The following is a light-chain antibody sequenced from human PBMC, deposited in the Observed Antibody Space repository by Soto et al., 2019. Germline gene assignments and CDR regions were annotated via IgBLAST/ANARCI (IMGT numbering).Light chain of an antibody. V-gene: IGKV3D-15*01. J-gene: IGKJ5*01. CDR3: QQYNNWPPIT. CDR2: GAS. CDR1: QSVSSK. Sequence: ETVMTQSPATLSVSPGERATLSCRAGQSVSSKLALYQQKPGQAPRLLIYGASTRATGIPARFSGSGSGTEFTLTISSLQSEDFAVYYCQQYNNWPPITFGQGTRLEI.